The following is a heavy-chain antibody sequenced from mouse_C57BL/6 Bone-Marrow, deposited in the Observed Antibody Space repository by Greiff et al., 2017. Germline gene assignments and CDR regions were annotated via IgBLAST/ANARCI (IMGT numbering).Heavy chain of an antibody. CDR1: GYTFTSYW. V-gene: IGHV1-50*01. J-gene: IGHJ3*01. D-gene: IGHD1-1*01. CDR3: ARSPPFAY. Sequence: QVQLQQPGAELVKPGASVKLSCKASGYTFTSYWMQWVKQRPGQGLEWIGEIDPSDSYTNYNQKFKGKATLTVATSSSTAYMQLSSLTSEDSAVYYCARSPPFAYWGQGTLVTVSA. CDR2: IDPSDSYT.